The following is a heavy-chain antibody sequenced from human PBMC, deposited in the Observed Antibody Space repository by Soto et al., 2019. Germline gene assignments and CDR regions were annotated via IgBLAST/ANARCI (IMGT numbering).Heavy chain of an antibody. J-gene: IGHJ4*02. D-gene: IGHD3-10*01. Sequence: QITLKESGPPLVRPTQTLTLTCTFSGFSLTTSGVCVGWIRQPPGKALEWLAVIYWDDDKRYSSSLKSRLTITKDTSKNQVVLTMTNMDPVDTATYYCAHHPYYGLGSYSFDYWGQGTLVTVSS. V-gene: IGHV2-5*02. CDR1: GFSLTTSGVC. CDR2: IYWDDDK. CDR3: AHHPYYGLGSYSFDY.